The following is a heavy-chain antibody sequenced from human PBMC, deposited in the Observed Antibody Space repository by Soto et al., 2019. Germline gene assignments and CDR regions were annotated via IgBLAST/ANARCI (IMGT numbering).Heavy chain of an antibody. D-gene: IGHD2-2*01. J-gene: IGHJ6*02. Sequence: QVQLVQSGAEVKKPGSSVKVSCKASGGTFSSYAISWVRQAPGQGLEWMGGIIPIFGTANYAQKFQGRVTITADKSTSTAYMELISLRSEDTAVYYCATSPQKYCSSTSCYHYDYGMDVWGQGTTGTVSS. CDR1: GGTFSSYA. CDR2: IIPIFGTA. CDR3: ATSPQKYCSSTSCYHYDYGMDV. V-gene: IGHV1-69*06.